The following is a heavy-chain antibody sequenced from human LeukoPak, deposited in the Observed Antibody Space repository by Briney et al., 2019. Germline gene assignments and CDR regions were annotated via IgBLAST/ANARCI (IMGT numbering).Heavy chain of an antibody. V-gene: IGHV1-2*02. D-gene: IGHD2-2*01. CDR2: INPNSGGT. CDR3: ARAKRRIVVVPAAMPGDY. Sequence: GASVKVSCKASGYTFTGYYMHWVRQAPGQGLEWMGWINPNSGGTNYAQKFQGRVTMTRDTSISTAYMELSRLRSDDTAVYYCARAKRRIVVVPAAMPGDYWGQGTLVTVSS. J-gene: IGHJ4*02. CDR1: GYTFTGYY.